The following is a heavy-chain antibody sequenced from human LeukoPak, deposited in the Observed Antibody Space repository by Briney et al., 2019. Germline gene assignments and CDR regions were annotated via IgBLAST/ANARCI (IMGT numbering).Heavy chain of an antibody. Sequence: GGSLRLSCAASGFTFSSYGMHWVRQAPGKGLEWVAVISYDGSNKYYADSVKGRFTISRDNAKNSLYLQMNSLRAEDTAVYYCARDGGLGGFYYYYGMDVWGQGTTVTVSS. J-gene: IGHJ6*02. CDR2: ISYDGSNK. CDR1: GFTFSSYG. CDR3: ARDGGLGGFYYYYGMDV. V-gene: IGHV3-30*03. D-gene: IGHD4-23*01.